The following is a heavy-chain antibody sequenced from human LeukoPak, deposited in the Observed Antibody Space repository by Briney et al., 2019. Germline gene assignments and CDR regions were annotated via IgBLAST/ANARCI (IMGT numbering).Heavy chain of an antibody. J-gene: IGHJ4*02. D-gene: IGHD3-3*01. Sequence: GGSLRLSCSASGFTFSSYAMHWVRQAPGKGLEYVSAISSNGGSTYYADSVKGRFTISRDNSKNTLYLQMSSLRAEDTAVYYCARGKTYYDFWSGPRLVQLDFDYWGQGTLVTVSS. CDR1: GFTFSSYA. V-gene: IGHV3-64D*06. CDR2: ISSNGGST. CDR3: ARGKTYYDFWSGPRLVQLDFDY.